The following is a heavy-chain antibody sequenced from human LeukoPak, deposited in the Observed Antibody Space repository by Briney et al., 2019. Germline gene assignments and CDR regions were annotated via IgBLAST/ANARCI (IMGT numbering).Heavy chain of an antibody. CDR2: IKQDGSVK. CDR1: GFTFNNYW. J-gene: IGHJ4*02. V-gene: IGHV3-7*01. Sequence: GGSLRLSCAASGFTFNNYWMSWVRQAPGKGLEWVANIKQDGSVKYYVDSVKGRFTISRDNAKNSVYLQMNSLRAEDTAVYYCARIGYSSSSNDYWGQGTLVIVS. CDR3: ARIGYSSSSNDY. D-gene: IGHD6-6*01.